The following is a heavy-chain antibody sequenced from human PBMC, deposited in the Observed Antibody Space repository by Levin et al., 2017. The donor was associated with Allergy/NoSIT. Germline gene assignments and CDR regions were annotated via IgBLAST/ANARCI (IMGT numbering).Heavy chain of an antibody. V-gene: IGHV4-59*01. CDR1: GGSTSNYY. CDR2: IYYSGST. D-gene: IGHD3-10*01. CDR3: ASGALSNVGALDY. Sequence: PSETLSLTCTVSGGSTSNYYWTWVRQPPGKGLEWIGFIYYSGSTKYNPSLKSRVTISADTSNNQFSLNLSSVTAADTAVYYCASGALSNVGALDYWGQGTLVSVSS. J-gene: IGHJ4*02.